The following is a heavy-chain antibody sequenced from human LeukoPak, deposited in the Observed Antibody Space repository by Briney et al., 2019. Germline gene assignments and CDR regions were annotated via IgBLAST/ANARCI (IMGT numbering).Heavy chain of an antibody. D-gene: IGHD2-15*01. CDR1: GGTFSSYA. Sequence: GASVKVSCKASGGTFSSYAISWVRQAPGQGLEWMGRIIPILGIANYAQKFQGRVTITADKSTSTAYMELSSLRSEDTAVYYCAREYCSGGSCYPRWRGTVAFDIWGQGTMVTVSS. CDR2: IIPILGIA. V-gene: IGHV1-69*04. J-gene: IGHJ3*02. CDR3: AREYCSGGSCYPRWRGTVAFDI.